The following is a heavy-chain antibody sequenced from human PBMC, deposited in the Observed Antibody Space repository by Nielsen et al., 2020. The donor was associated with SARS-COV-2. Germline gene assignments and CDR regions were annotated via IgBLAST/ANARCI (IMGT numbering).Heavy chain of an antibody. D-gene: IGHD1-14*01. CDR2: ISSTGNI. Sequence: SETLSLTCTVSGVSIDSGSYYWSWISQAPGKGLEWLGVISSTGNIYYNPSLKSRLFLSLDTSWKRDHFSLTLNSVTAADTAVYYCARGRYHRESSAPRGYFDLWGRGSLVTVSS. CDR3: ARGRYHRESSAPRGYFDL. CDR1: GVSIDSGSYY. J-gene: IGHJ2*01. V-gene: IGHV4-30-4*01.